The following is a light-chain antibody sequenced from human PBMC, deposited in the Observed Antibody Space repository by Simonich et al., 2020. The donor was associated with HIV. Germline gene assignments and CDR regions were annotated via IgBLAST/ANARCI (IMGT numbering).Light chain of an antibody. V-gene: IGLV2-14*01. Sequence: QSALTQPASVSGSPGQSITISCTGTSSDICGYKYVSWYQQHPGKTPKFMIYDVSKRPSGVSNRFSGSKSGNTASLTISGLQAEDEADYYCSSYTSSSIWVFGGGTKLTVL. CDR2: DVS. J-gene: IGLJ3*02. CDR3: SSYTSSSIWV. CDR1: SSDICGYKY.